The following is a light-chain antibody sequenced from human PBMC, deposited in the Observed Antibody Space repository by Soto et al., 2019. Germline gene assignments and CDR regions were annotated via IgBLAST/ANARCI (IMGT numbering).Light chain of an antibody. CDR1: SSDVGGYNY. CDR3: TSFTSSSTWV. J-gene: IGLJ3*02. CDR2: EVS. Sequence: QSVLTQPASVSGSPGQSITISCTRTSSDVGGYNYVSWFQQHPGKAPKLKIYEVSNRPSGVSNRFSGSKSGYTASLTISELQAEDEADYYCTSFTSSSTWVFGGGTKLTVL. V-gene: IGLV2-14*03.